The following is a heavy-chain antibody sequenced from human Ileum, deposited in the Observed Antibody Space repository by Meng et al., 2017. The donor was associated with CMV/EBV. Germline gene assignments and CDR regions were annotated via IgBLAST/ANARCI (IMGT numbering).Heavy chain of an antibody. V-gene: IGHV1-69*06. D-gene: IGHD3-22*01. J-gene: IGHJ4*02. CDR1: TFSNYA. CDR3: ARDRYYDSSGYYFESAY. CDR2: IIPILGTA. Sequence: TFSNYAISWIRQAPGQGLEWMGGIIPILGTANYAPKFQGRLTITADKSTTTAYMELSSLRSEDTAVYYCARDRYYDSSGYYFESAYWGEGTLVTVSS.